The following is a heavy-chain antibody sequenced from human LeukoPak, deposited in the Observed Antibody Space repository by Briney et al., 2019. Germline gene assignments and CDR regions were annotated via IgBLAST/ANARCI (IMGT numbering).Heavy chain of an antibody. CDR3: MAGTKRVDY. CDR2: ISSSSSSTI. D-gene: IGHD1-7*01. V-gene: IGHV3-48*02. CDR1: GFTSSSYS. J-gene: IGHJ4*02. Sequence: PGGSLRLSCAASGFTSSSYSMNWVRQAPGKGLEWVSYISSSSSSTIYYADSVKGRFTISRDNAKNSLYLQMNSLRDEDTAVYYCMAGTKRVDYWGQGTLVTVSS.